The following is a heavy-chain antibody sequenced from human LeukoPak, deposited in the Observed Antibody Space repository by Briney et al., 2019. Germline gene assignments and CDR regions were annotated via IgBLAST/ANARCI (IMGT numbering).Heavy chain of an antibody. CDR1: GGSISGYY. V-gene: IGHV4-59*12. CDR3: ARAPDDYSNYYFDY. J-gene: IGHJ4*02. D-gene: IGHD4-11*01. Sequence: SETLSLTCTVSGGSISGYYWSWIRQPPGKGLEWIGFIYYSGSTNYNPSLKSRVTISVDTSKNQFSLKLSSVTAADTAVYYCARAPDDYSNYYFDYWGQGTLVTVSS. CDR2: IYYSGST.